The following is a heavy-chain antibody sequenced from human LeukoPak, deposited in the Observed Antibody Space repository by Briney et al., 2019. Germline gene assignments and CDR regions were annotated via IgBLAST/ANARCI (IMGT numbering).Heavy chain of an antibody. CDR1: GLTFSNSA. D-gene: IGHD3-22*01. CDR3: ARDFVSSGHYPFD. V-gene: IGHV3-30*04. CDR2: MSFDGSHE. J-gene: IGHJ4*02. Sequence: GGSLRLSCVASGLTFSNSAMHWVRQAPGKGLEWVAIMSFDGSHERYGDSVKGRFTLSRDNSKNTLYLQMNSLRAEDTAVYYCARDFVSSGHYPFDWGQGTLVTVSS.